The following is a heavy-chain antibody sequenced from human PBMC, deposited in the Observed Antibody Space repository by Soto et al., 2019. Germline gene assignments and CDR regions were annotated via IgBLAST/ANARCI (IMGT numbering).Heavy chain of an antibody. V-gene: IGHV3-66*01. Sequence: GGSLRLSCAASGFTVSSNYMSWVRQAPGKGLEWVSVIYSGGSTYYADYVKGRFTISRDNSKNTLYLQKNNLRAEDTAVYYSAVECDLGYSSSSASFDFWGQGTLVTVSS. D-gene: IGHD6-6*01. CDR3: AVECDLGYSSSSASFDF. CDR1: GFTVSSNY. CDR2: IYSGGST. J-gene: IGHJ4*03.